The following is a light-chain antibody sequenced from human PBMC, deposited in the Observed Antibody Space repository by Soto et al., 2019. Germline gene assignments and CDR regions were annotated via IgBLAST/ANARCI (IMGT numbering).Light chain of an antibody. Sequence: DIQMTQSPSTLSALIGARFTITGRASQIMVYWLAWYQQKPGKAPNLLISKASSLETGVPSRFSGSGSGTEFTLTISSLQPDDVATYSCQQYVSYPLTFGGGTKVEIK. CDR2: KAS. CDR1: QIMVYW. V-gene: IGKV1-5*03. CDR3: QQYVSYPLT. J-gene: IGKJ4*01.